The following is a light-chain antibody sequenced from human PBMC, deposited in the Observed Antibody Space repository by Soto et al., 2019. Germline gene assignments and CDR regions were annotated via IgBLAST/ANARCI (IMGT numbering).Light chain of an antibody. CDR2: DAS. Sequence: DIQMTQSPSSLSASVGDRVTITCQASQDISNYLNWYQQKPGKAPKLLIYDASNLETGVPSRFSGSVSGTDFTFTINSLQPEDIATYYCQQYDNLPPYTFGQGTKLEIK. CDR1: QDISNY. CDR3: QQYDNLPPYT. J-gene: IGKJ2*01. V-gene: IGKV1-33*01.